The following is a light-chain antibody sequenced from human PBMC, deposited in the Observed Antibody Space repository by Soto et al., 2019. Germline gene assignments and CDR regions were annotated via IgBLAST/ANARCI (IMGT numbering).Light chain of an antibody. CDR3: SSYTSSSTILYV. Sequence: QSALTQPASVSGSPGQSITISCTGTSSDVVGYNYVSWYQQHPGKAPKLMIYDVSNRPSGVSNRFSGSKSGNTASLTISGLQAEDEADYYCSSYTSSSTILYVFGTGTKLTVL. CDR1: SSDVVGYNY. J-gene: IGLJ1*01. V-gene: IGLV2-14*01. CDR2: DVS.